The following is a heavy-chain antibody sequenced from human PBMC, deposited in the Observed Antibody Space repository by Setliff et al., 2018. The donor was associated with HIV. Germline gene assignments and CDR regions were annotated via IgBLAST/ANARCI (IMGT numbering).Heavy chain of an antibody. CDR3: AMTRGFTYGFTLHDAFDV. J-gene: IGHJ3*01. V-gene: IGHV3-21*06. CDR2: ISTSSRYL. CDR1: GLSLSDYN. D-gene: IGHD5-18*01. Sequence: LRLSCVVSGLSLSDYNMNWVRQAPGKGLEWVSSISTSSRYLSYSASVRGRVTISRLNSKNSLFLQMNSLRAEDTAVYYCAMTRGFTYGFTLHDAFDVWGQGTMVTVSS.